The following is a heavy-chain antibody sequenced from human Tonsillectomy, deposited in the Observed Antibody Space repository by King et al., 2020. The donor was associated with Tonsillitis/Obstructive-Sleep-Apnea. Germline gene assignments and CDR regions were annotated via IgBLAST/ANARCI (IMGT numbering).Heavy chain of an antibody. CDR2: IYPGDSDT. Sequence: VQLVESGAEVKKPGESLKISCKGSGYTFTSYWIGGVRQMPGKGLEWMGIIYPGDSDTRYSPSFQGQVTISADKSISTAYLQWSSLEASDTAMYYCARSYYNFWSGLYSYAMDVWGQGTPVTVSS. J-gene: IGHJ6*02. V-gene: IGHV5-51*03. D-gene: IGHD3-3*01. CDR3: ARSYYNFWSGLYSYAMDV. CDR1: GYTFTSYW.